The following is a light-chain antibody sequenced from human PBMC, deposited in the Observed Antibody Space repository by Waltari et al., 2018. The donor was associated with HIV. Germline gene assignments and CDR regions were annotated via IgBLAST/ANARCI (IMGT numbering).Light chain of an antibody. CDR1: SCDVGGYDS. J-gene: IGLJ3*02. CDR2: EVI. Sequence: QSALTQPRSVSGSPGQSVTIPCTGTSCDVGGYDSVSWYLQHPGKVPKLIIYEVIKRPSGVPDRFSGSKSGNTASLTISGLQTEDEADYFCCSYAGTYTYVLFGGGTKLTVL. V-gene: IGLV2-11*01. CDR3: CSYAGTYTYVL.